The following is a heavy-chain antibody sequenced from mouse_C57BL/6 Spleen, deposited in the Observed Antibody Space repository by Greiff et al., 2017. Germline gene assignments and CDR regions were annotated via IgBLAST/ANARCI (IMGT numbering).Heavy chain of an antibody. CDR2: INPNNGGT. J-gene: IGHJ2*01. CDR1: GYTFTDYY. D-gene: IGHD2-1*01. CDR3: AREEIYYGNYGY. Sequence: EVQLQQSGPELVKPGASVKISCKASGYTFTDYYMNWVKQSHGKSLEWIGDINPNNGGTSYNQKFKGKATLTVDKSSSTAYMELRSLTSEDSAVYYCAREEIYYGNYGYWGQGTTLTVSS. V-gene: IGHV1-26*01.